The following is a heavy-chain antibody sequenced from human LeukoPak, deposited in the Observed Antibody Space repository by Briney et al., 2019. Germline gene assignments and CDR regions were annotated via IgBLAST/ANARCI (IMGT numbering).Heavy chain of an antibody. CDR2: ISAYTGNT. J-gene: IGHJ6*02. CDR3: ARGRRKAVAGLDGMDV. V-gene: IGHV1-18*01. Sequence: ASVKVSCKTSDYTFSNYGITWVRQAPGQGLEWMGWISAYTGNTTFAQKFQGRVTMTTDTTSSTAYMELRSLRSDDTAVYYCARGRRKAVAGLDGMDVWGQGTTVTVSS. CDR1: DYTFSNYG. D-gene: IGHD6-19*01.